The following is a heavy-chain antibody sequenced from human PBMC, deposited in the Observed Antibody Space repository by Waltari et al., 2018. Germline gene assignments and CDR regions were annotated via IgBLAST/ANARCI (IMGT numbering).Heavy chain of an antibody. J-gene: IGHJ5*02. Sequence: VQLVRSGAEVLKPGASLKFSCQSSGYTFINFAINWLRQAPGQGLEWMGWVNPNTGATAYAQKFQGRITMTWDTSISTAYMELTNLRSDDTAVLYCARGRDVFANFDYNWFDPWGQGTLVTVSS. CDR2: VNPNTGAT. CDR3: ARGRDVFANFDYNWFDP. V-gene: IGHV1-8*01. D-gene: IGHD2-21*01. CDR1: GYTFINFA.